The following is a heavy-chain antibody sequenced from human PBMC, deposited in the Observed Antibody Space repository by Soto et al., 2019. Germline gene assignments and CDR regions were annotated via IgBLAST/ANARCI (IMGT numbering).Heavy chain of an antibody. D-gene: IGHD1-7*01. J-gene: IGHJ5*02. CDR1: GGSIRSSRYN. Sequence: LSLTCTVSGGSIRSSRYNWGWIRQPPGKGLEWIGSIYYSGSTYYNPSLKSRVIISVDTSKNQFSLKLSSVTAADTAVYYCARLDWNYRNRRFEPCGKGTLVTVSS. V-gene: IGHV4-39*01. CDR2: IYYSGST. CDR3: ARLDWNYRNRRFEP.